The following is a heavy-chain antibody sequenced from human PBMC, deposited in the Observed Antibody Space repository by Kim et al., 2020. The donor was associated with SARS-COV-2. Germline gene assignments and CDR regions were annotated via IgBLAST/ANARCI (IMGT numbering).Heavy chain of an antibody. CDR1: GFTFSSYG. J-gene: IGHJ6*02. V-gene: IGHV3-30*03. Sequence: GGSLRLSCAASGFTFSSYGMHWVRQAPGKGLEWVAVISYDGSNKYYADSVKGRFTISRDNSKNTLYLQMNSLRAEDTAVYYCARDRFYYDSSGYYWYYSYYGMDVWA. CDR2: ISYDGSNK. D-gene: IGHD3-22*01. CDR3: ARDRFYYDSSGYYWYYSYYGMDV.